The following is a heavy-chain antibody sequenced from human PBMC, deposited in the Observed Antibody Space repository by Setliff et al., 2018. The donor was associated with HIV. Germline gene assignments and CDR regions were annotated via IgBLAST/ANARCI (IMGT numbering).Heavy chain of an antibody. J-gene: IGHJ6*03. V-gene: IGHV4-34*01. CDR1: GGSFSDYY. Sequence: SETLSLTCGIYGGSFSDYYWSWIRQPPWKGLEWIGEIDHRGRPKYNPSHNSRVIMSVDKSRNQFSLKVSSVTAADTAVYYCARVSITYCYSHPRDYYYYMDVWGEGTTVTVSS. D-gene: IGHD3-10*01. CDR2: IDHRGRP. CDR3: ARVSITYCYSHPRDYYYYMDV.